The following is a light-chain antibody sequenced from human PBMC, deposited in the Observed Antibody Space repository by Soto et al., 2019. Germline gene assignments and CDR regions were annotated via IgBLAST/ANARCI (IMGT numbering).Light chain of an antibody. CDR1: QSVSSN. Sequence: EIVMTQSPGTLSVSPGERATLSCRASQSVSSNLAWYQQKPGQAPRLLISGASTRATGIPARFSGSGSGTEFPLTISSLQSEDFALYYCQQYDNLPYTFGQGTKLEIK. CDR2: GAS. J-gene: IGKJ2*01. CDR3: QQYDNLPYT. V-gene: IGKV3-15*01.